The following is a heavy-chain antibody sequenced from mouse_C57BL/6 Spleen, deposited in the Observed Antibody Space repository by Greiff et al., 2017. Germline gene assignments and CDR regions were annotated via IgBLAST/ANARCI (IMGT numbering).Heavy chain of an antibody. CDR3: ASGAPYDYDWGFAY. CDR2: IWSGGST. D-gene: IGHD2-4*01. Sequence: VQLQQSGPGLVQPSQSLSITCTVSGFSLTSYGVIWVRQSPGKGLEWLGVIWSGGSTEYNAAFISKLSISKDNSKSQVFFKMNSLQADDTAIYYCASGAPYDYDWGFAYWGQGTLVTVSA. J-gene: IGHJ3*01. CDR1: GFSLTSYG. V-gene: IGHV2-2*01.